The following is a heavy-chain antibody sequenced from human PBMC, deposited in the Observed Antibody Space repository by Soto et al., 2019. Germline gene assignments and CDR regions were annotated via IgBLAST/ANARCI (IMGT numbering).Heavy chain of an antibody. CDR2: ISSGSHSK. V-gene: IGHV3-48*01. J-gene: IGHJ6*02. CDR3: ARGIGPGRSAMDV. Sequence: EVQLVESGGGLVQPGGSLRLSCAASGFTFSSYSINWVRQAPGKGLEWVSYISSGSHSKYYADSVRGRFTISRDNAEFSLSLQMNSLRVEDTAVYYCARGIGPGRSAMDVWGQGTTVTVS. CDR1: GFTFSSYS. D-gene: IGHD3-10*01.